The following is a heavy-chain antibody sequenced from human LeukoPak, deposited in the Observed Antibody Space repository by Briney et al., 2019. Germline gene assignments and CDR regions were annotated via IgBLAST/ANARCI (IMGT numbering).Heavy chain of an antibody. Sequence: ASVKVSCKASGYTFTAYEMHWVRQAPGQGLEYVGWINPKNGGTNSAQNFQGRVTMTWDTSVSTVYMELSRLRSDDTAVYYCAREEDCGTARCSNDHWGQGTLVTVSS. V-gene: IGHV1-2*02. CDR1: GYTFTAYE. CDR2: INPKNGGT. CDR3: AREEDCGTARCSNDH. J-gene: IGHJ4*02. D-gene: IGHD1-1*01.